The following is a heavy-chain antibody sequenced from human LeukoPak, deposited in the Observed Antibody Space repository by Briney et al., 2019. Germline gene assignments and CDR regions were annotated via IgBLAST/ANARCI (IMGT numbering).Heavy chain of an antibody. CDR1: GFTFSSFE. Sequence: PAGSLRLSCAASGFTFSSFEMNWVRQAPGKGLERVSYITSSGSARYYADSVKGRLTISRDNAKNSLYLQMNSLRAEDTAVYYCARGGCAAAGCGMDVWGQGTTVTVSS. V-gene: IGHV3-48*03. CDR3: ARGGCAAAGCGMDV. J-gene: IGHJ6*02. CDR2: ITSSGSAR. D-gene: IGHD6-13*01.